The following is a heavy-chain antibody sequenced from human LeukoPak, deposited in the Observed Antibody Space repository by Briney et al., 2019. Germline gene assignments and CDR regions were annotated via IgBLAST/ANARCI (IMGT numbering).Heavy chain of an antibody. CDR1: GDSVSSNNAA. V-gene: IGHV6-1*01. D-gene: IGHD6-19*01. J-gene: IGHJ4*02. CDR2: TYYRSKWYN. Sequence: SQTLSLTCGISGDSVSSNNAAWNWIRQSPSRGLEWLGRTYYRSKWYNHYAVSMKGRIAINPDTSKNQFSLQLNSVISEDSAVYYCVREKGYTSDWSNRWFDYWGLGTLVTVSS. CDR3: VREKGYTSDWSNRWFDY.